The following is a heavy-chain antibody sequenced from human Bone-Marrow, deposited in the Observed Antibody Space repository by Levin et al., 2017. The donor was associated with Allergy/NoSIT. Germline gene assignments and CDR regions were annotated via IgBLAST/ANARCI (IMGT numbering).Heavy chain of an antibody. D-gene: IGHD4-17*01. CDR2: ISSSSSYI. Sequence: GGSLRLSCAASGFTFSSYSMNWVRQAPGKGLEWVSSISSSSSYIYYADSVKGRFTISRDNAKTSLYLQMNSLRAEDTAVYCCARADRSMTTVTTGDYFDYWGQGTLVTVSS. J-gene: IGHJ4*02. CDR3: ARADRSMTTVTTGDYFDY. V-gene: IGHV3-21*01. CDR1: GFTFSSYS.